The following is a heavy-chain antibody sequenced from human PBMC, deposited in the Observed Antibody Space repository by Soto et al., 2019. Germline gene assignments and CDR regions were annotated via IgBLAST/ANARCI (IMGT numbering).Heavy chain of an antibody. CDR3: TRDPGGRDFWSGYFDY. J-gene: IGHJ4*02. Sequence: GGSLRLSCVASGFSFSTYAMHWVRQAPGKGLEWVAVISFDAGNKYYADSVKGRVTISRDNSKNTLFLEMNSLRAEDTSVYYCTRDPGGRDFWSGYFDYWGQGALVTVSS. CDR1: GFSFSTYA. V-gene: IGHV3-30-3*01. CDR2: ISFDAGNK. D-gene: IGHD3-3*01.